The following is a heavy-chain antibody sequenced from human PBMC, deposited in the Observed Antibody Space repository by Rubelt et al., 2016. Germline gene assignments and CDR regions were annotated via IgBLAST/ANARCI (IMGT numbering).Heavy chain of an antibody. CDR3: ARHQMQWFDP. Sequence: RSLRLSCAASGFTFSDYAMHWVRQAPGKGLEWVAVISFDGSNEYYADSVKGRFTISRDSSKNTLYLQMNSLKIEDTAVYYCARHQMQWFDPWGQGTLVTVSS. V-gene: IGHV3-30*04. CDR1: GFTFSDYA. CDR2: ISFDGSNE. J-gene: IGHJ5*02. D-gene: IGHD2-2*01.